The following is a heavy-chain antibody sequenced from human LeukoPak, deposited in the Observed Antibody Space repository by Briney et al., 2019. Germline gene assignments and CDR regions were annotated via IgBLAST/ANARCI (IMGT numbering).Heavy chain of an antibody. Sequence: QPGGSLRLSCAASGFSFSSYEMNWVRQAPGKGLEWVSYISSSGSTKEYADSVKGRFTISRDNAKNSLYLQMNSLRVEDTAVYYCAREEGLDYWGQGTLVTVSP. CDR2: ISSSGSTK. V-gene: IGHV3-48*03. CDR1: GFSFSSYE. CDR3: AREEGLDY. J-gene: IGHJ4*02. D-gene: IGHD5-12*01.